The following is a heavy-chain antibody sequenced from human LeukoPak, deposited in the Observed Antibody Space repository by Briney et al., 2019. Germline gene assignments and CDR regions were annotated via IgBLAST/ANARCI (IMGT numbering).Heavy chain of an antibody. D-gene: IGHD6-6*01. CDR1: GGSISSSSYY. V-gene: IGHV4-39*07. CDR2: IYYSGST. J-gene: IGHJ6*04. CDR3: AGGIAARPVDV. Sequence: SETLSLTCTVSGGSISSSSYYWGWIRQPPGKGLEWIGSIYYSGSTYYNPSLKSRVTISVDTSKNQFSLKLSSVTAADTAVYYCAGGIAARPVDVWGKGTTVTVSS.